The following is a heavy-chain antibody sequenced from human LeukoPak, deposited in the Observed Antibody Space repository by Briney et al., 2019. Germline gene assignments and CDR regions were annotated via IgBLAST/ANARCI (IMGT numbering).Heavy chain of an antibody. D-gene: IGHD5-12*01. V-gene: IGHV1-69*13. CDR1: EGTFSSYA. J-gene: IGHJ6*02. CDR2: IIPIFGTA. CDR3: ARDGLRGGMDV. Sequence: SVKVSFTASEGTFSSYAISWLRQAPGQGLEWMGGIIPIFGTADYAQKFQGRVTITADESTSTAYMELSSLRSEDTAVYYCARDGLRGGMDVWGQGTTVTVSS.